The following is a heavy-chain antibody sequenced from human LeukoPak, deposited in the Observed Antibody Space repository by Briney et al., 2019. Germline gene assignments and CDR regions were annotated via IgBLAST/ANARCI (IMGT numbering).Heavy chain of an antibody. CDR3: ARDAQGYYFDY. CDR2: IYTSGST. Sequence: SETLSLTCTVSGGSISSGSYYWSWIRQPAGKGLEWIGRIYTSGSTNHNPSLKSRVTISVDTSKNQFSLKLSSVTAADTAVYYCARDAQGYYFDYWGQGTLVTVSS. CDR1: GGSISSGSYY. J-gene: IGHJ4*02. V-gene: IGHV4-61*02.